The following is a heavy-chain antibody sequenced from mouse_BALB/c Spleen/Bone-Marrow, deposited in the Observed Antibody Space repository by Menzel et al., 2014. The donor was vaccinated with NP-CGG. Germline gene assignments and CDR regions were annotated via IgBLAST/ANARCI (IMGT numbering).Heavy chain of an antibody. CDR1: GYTFTSYY. V-gene: IGHV1S81*02. CDR2: INPSNGGT. J-gene: IGHJ3*01. Sequence: VQLQQSGAELVKPGASVKLSCKASGYTFTSYYMYWVKQRPGQGLEWIGEINPSNGGTNFNEKFKSKATLTVDKSSSTAYMQLSCLTSEDSAVYYCTNDYLFAYWGQGTLVTVSA. D-gene: IGHD2-4*01. CDR3: TNDYLFAY.